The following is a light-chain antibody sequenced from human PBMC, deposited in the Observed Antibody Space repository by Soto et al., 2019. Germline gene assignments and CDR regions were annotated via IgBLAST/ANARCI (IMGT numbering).Light chain of an antibody. J-gene: IGKJ3*01. V-gene: IGKV3-15*01. CDR3: QQYHDWPPLT. CDR1: QTVSDD. Sequence: EIVMTQSPATLFVSPGERATLSCRASQTVSDDLAWYQQKPGQAPRLLIYGASTRATDIPARFSGGGSGTEFTLTISSLQSKDSAIYYCQQYHDWPPLTFGPGTKVNI. CDR2: GAS.